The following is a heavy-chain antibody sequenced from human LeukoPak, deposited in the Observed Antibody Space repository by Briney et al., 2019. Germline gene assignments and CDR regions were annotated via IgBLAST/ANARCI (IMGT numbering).Heavy chain of an antibody. CDR1: GGSFSGYY. Sequence: SETPSLTCAVYGGSFSGYYWSWIRQPPGKGLEWIGEINHSGSTNYNPSLKSRVTISVDTSKNQFSLKLSSVTAADTAVYYCARENYGSGSSEFDYWGQGTLVTVSS. J-gene: IGHJ4*02. CDR3: ARENYGSGSSEFDY. CDR2: INHSGST. D-gene: IGHD3-10*01. V-gene: IGHV4-34*01.